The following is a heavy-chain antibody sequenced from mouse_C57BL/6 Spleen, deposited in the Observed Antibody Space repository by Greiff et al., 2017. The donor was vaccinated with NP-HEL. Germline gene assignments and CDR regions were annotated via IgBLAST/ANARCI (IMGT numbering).Heavy chain of an antibody. V-gene: IGHV1-26*01. CDR1: GYTFTDYY. Sequence: VQLKQSGPELVKPGASVKISCKASGYTFTDYYMNWVKQSHGKSLEWIGDINPNNGGTSYNQKFKGKATLTVDKSSSTAYMELRSLTSEDSAVYYCARYYDYDGDFDYWGQGTTLTVSS. D-gene: IGHD2-4*01. CDR2: INPNNGGT. CDR3: ARYYDYDGDFDY. J-gene: IGHJ2*01.